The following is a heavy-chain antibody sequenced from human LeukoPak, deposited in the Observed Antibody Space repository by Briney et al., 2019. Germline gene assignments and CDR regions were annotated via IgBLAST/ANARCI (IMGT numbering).Heavy chain of an antibody. J-gene: IGHJ6*03. Sequence: GASVKVSCKASSYTFTSYGISWVRQAPGQGLEWMGWISAYNGNTNYAQKLQGRVTMTTDTSTSTAYMELRSLRSDDTAVYYCARDHYDIFDYYYYYMDVWGKGTTVTVSS. V-gene: IGHV1-18*01. CDR2: ISAYNGNT. CDR3: ARDHYDIFDYYYYYMDV. D-gene: IGHD3-22*01. CDR1: SYTFTSYG.